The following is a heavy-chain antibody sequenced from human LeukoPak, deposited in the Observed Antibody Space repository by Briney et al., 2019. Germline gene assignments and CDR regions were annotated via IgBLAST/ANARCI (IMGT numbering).Heavy chain of an antibody. J-gene: IGHJ4*02. V-gene: IGHV4-39*01. CDR3: ARHGGEWQFDY. D-gene: IGHD3-16*01. CDR1: GGSISSSSYY. CDR2: IYYSGST. Sequence: KPSETLSLTCTVSGGSISSSSYYWGWIRQPPGKGLEWIGSIYYSGSTYYNPSLKSRVTIPVDTSKNQFSLKLSSVTAADTAVYYCARHGGEWQFDYWGQGTLVTVSS.